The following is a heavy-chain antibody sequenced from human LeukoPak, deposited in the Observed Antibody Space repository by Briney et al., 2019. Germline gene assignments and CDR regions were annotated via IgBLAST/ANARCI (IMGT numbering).Heavy chain of an antibody. V-gene: IGHV1-69*01. J-gene: IGHJ4*02. CDR1: GGTFSSYA. CDR3: ARVPNGGGPAAAYYFDY. D-gene: IGHD2-2*01. CDR2: IIPIFGTA. Sequence: GASVKVSCKASGGTFSSYAISWVRQAPGQGLEWMGGIIPIFGTANYAQKFQGRVTITADESTSTAYMELSSLRSEDTAVYYCARVPNGGGPAAAYYFDYWGQGTLVTVSS.